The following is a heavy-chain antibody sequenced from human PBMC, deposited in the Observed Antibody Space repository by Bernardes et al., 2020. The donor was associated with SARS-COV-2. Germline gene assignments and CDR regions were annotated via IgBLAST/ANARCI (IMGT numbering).Heavy chain of an antibody. D-gene: IGHD3-3*01. CDR2: ISSSGSII. V-gene: IGHV3-11*01. CDR3: ARPGGSYYDFWSGYYFDY. Sequence: GGSLRLSCAASGFTFSDYYMSWIRQAPGKGLEWVSYISSSGSIIYNADSVKGRFTISRDNAKNSLYLQMNSLRAEDTAVYYCARPGGSYYDFWSGYYFDYWGQGTLVTVSS. J-gene: IGHJ4*02. CDR1: GFTFSDYY.